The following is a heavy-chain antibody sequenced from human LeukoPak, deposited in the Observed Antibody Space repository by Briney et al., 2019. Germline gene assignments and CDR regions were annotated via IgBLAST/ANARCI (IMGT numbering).Heavy chain of an antibody. CDR2: IIPIFGTA. J-gene: IGHJ6*02. D-gene: IGHD3-9*01. CDR1: GGTFSSYA. Sequence: SVKVSCKASGGTFSSYAISWVQQAPGQGLEWMGGIIPIFGTANYAQKFQGRVTITADESTSTAYMELSSLRSEDTAVYYCARPNSYDILTGSMGGMDVWGQGTTVTVSS. CDR3: ARPNSYDILTGSMGGMDV. V-gene: IGHV1-69*13.